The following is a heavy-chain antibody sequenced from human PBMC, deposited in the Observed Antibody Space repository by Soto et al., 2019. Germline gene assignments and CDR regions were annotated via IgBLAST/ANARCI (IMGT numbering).Heavy chain of an antibody. D-gene: IGHD6-19*01. J-gene: IGHJ4*02. CDR2: LNPNSGWT. CDR1: GYTFTGYD. Sequence: ASVKVSCKASGYTFTGYDLGCVRQATGQGLEWVGWLNPNSGWTGVAENFQDRVTMTRDTAINTAYMELSSLRSDDTAVYYCARDLEGLAVTGGYYVDYWGQGTLVTVSS. V-gene: IGHV1-8*01. CDR3: ARDLEGLAVTGGYYVDY.